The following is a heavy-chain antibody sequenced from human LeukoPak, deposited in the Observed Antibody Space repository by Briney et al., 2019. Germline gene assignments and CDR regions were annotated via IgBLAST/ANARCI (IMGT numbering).Heavy chain of an antibody. CDR2: IKDDGSQK. CDR1: GFTFSDYW. CDR3: AKDLQGGYFDY. D-gene: IGHD3-16*01. J-gene: IGHJ4*02. V-gene: IGHV3-7*03. Sequence: TGGSLRLSCAASGFTFSDYWMAWVRQAPGKELEWVANIKDDGSQKYYVDSVKGRFTISRDNSKNTLYLQMNSLRAEDTAVYYCAKDLQGGYFDYWGQGTLVTVSS.